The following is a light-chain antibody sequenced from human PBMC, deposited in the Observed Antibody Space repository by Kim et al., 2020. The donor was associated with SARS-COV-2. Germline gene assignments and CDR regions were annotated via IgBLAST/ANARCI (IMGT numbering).Light chain of an antibody. J-gene: IGLJ2*01. CDR3: AAWDDSLNGVV. V-gene: IGLV1-36*01. CDR1: SSNIGNHA. Sequence: QSVLTQPPSVSEAPRQRVTISCSGSSSNIGNHAVNWYQQRPGKAPKLLIYYDDLLPSGISDRFSGSKSGTSASLAISGLQSEDEVDYYCAAWDDSLNGVVFGGGTQLTVL. CDR2: YDD.